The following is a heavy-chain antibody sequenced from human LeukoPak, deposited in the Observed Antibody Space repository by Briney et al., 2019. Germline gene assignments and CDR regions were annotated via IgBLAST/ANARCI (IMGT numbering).Heavy chain of an antibody. J-gene: IGHJ4*02. CDR1: GFSFSSYG. CDR2: ISGSGDIT. V-gene: IGHV3-23*01. Sequence: GGSLRLSCAASGFSFSSYGINWVRQAPGKGLEWVSGISGSGDITYYADSVKGRFTISRDNSRSTLYLQMNSLRAEDTAVYYCAGRSKSSAIWYYFDYWGQGTLVTVSS. D-gene: IGHD6-25*01. CDR3: AGRSKSSAIWYYFDY.